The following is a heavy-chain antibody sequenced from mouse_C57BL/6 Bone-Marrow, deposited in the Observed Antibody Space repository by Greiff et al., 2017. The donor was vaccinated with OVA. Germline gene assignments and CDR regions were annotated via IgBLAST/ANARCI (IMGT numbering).Heavy chain of an antibody. Sequence: VQLQQSGAELARPGASVTLSCKASGYTFTSYGIRWVKQRTGQGLEWIGEIYPRSGNTNYNEKFKGKATLTADKSSSAAYMELRSLTSEDSAVYSGARGGGGNYRSWYFDVWGTGTTVTVSS. J-gene: IGHJ1*03. CDR1: GYTFTSYG. V-gene: IGHV1-81*01. CDR3: ARGGGGNYRSWYFDV. D-gene: IGHD2-1*01. CDR2: IYPRSGNT.